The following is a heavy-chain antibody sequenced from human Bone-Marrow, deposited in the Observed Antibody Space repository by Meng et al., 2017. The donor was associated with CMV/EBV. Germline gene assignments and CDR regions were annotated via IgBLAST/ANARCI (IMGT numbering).Heavy chain of an antibody. J-gene: IGHJ4*02. CDR3: ARFGRHYYDSSGFVFDY. CDR1: GYTFTSYY. CDR2: INPSGGST. Sequence: ASVKVSCKASGYTFTSYYMHWVRQAPGQGLEWMGIINPSGGSTSYAQKFQGRVTISVDTSKNQFSLKLSSVTAADTAVYYCARFGRHYYDSSGFVFDYWGQGTLVTVSS. D-gene: IGHD3-22*01. V-gene: IGHV1-46*01.